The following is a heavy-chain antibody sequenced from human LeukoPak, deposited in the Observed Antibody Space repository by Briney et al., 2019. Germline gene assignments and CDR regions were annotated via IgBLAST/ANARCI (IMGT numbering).Heavy chain of an antibody. CDR2: INHSGST. D-gene: IGHD1-20*01. CDR3: ARGITGTSSPLFDY. CDR1: GGSFSGYY. J-gene: IGHJ4*02. Sequence: SDTLSLTCAVYGGSFSGYYWSWIRQPPGKGLEWLGEINHSGSTKYNPSLKSRVTISVDTSKNQFSLKLSSVTAADTAVYYCARGITGTSSPLFDYWGQGTLVTVSS. V-gene: IGHV4-34*01.